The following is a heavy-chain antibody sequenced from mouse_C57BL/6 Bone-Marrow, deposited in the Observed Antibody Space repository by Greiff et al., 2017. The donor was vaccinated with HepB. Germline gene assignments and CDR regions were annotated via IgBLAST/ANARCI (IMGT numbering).Heavy chain of an antibody. CDR3: ARANYYGSSPPWYFDV. CDR1: GYAFSSSW. D-gene: IGHD1-1*01. CDR2: IYPGDGDT. V-gene: IGHV1-82*01. Sequence: QVLLQQSGPELVKPGASVKISCKASGYAFSSSWMNWVKQRPGKGLEWIGRIYPGDGDTNYNGKFKGKATLTADKSSSTAYMQLSSLTSEDSAVYFCARANYYGSSPPWYFDVWGTGTTVTVSS. J-gene: IGHJ1*03.